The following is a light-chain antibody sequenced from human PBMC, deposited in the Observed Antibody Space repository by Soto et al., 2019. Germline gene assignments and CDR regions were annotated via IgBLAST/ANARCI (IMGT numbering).Light chain of an antibody. CDR2: EAS. CDR1: HSVTRY. Sequence: EIVLPRSPGTLCFSLVERSTLSLRASHSVTRYVAWYQQKPGQAPRLLIYEASNRAAGIPGRFSGSGSGTDFTLTITSLEPEDFAFYYCHQRQRWPRTFGQGTKVDIK. J-gene: IGKJ1*01. CDR3: HQRQRWPRT. V-gene: IGKV3-11*01.